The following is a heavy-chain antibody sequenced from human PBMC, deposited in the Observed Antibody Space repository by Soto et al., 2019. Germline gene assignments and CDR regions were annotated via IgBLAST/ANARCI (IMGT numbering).Heavy chain of an antibody. CDR2: ISDSGDST. D-gene: IGHD5-12*01. V-gene: IGHV3-23*01. CDR1: GFTFSNCA. CDR3: AKYPEYGGYDNTYFDY. J-gene: IGHJ4*02. Sequence: GGSLGLSCGASGFTFSNCAMIWVRQGPGRGLEWVSVISDSGDSTYYADSVKGRFTISRDNSKSTLYLQMNSLRAEDTAVYYCAKYPEYGGYDNTYFDYWGQGTLVTAYS.